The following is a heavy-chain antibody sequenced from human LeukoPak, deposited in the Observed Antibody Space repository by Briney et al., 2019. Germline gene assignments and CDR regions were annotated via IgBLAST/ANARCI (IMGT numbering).Heavy chain of an antibody. CDR3: ARGGIVQLETEYYFDY. V-gene: IGHV1-69*01. J-gene: IGHJ4*02. D-gene: IGHD1-1*01. CDR1: GGTFSSYA. Sequence: GASVKVSCKASGGTFSSYAISWVRQAPGQGLEWTGGIIPIFGTANYAQKFQGRVTITADESTSTAYMELSSLRSEDTAVYYCARGGIVQLETEYYFDYWGQGTLVTVSS. CDR2: IIPIFGTA.